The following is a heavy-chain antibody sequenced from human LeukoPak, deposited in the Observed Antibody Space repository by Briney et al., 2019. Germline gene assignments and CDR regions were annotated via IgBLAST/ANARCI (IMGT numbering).Heavy chain of an antibody. J-gene: IGHJ5*02. CDR3: ATDFYDST. CDR1: GFTFSSYA. V-gene: IGHV3-23*01. Sequence: GGPLRLSCAASGFTFSSYAMSWVRQVPGKGLEWVSVISGSGDNTYYADSVKGRFTISRDNSKNMLYLQMNSLQTEDTAVYYCATDFYDSTWGQGTLVTVSS. CDR2: ISGSGDNT. D-gene: IGHD3-22*01.